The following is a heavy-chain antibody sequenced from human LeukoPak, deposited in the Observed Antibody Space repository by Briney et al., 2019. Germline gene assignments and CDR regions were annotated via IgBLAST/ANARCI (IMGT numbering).Heavy chain of an antibody. CDR1: GFTFSSYG. J-gene: IGHJ4*02. CDR2: IRYDGSNK. CDR3: AKDAWYYFDY. V-gene: IGHV3-30*02. Sequence: GGSLRLSCAASGFTFSSYGMYWVRQAPGKGLEWVAFIRYDGSNKYYADSVKGRFTISRDNSKNTLYLQMNSLRAEDTAVYYCAKDAWYYFDYWGQGTLVTVSS. D-gene: IGHD2-8*02.